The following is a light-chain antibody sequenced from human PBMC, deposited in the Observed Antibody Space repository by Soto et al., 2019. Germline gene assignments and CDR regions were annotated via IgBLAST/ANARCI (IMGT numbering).Light chain of an antibody. Sequence: QSALTQPASVSGSPGQSITISCTGTGSDVGGYNYVSWYQQHPGKAPKVMIYDVSNRPSGVSNRFSGSKSGNTASLTISGLQAEDEADYYCSSYTSASTPLVFCGGTQLTVL. CDR1: GSDVGGYNY. CDR3: SSYTSASTPLV. V-gene: IGLV2-14*01. J-gene: IGLJ2*01. CDR2: DVS.